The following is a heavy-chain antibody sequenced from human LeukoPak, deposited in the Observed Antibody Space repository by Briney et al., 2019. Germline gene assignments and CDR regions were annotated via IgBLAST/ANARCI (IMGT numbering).Heavy chain of an antibody. Sequence: GASVKVSCKASGDTFSSYAISWVRQAPGQGLEWMGGIIPIFATTDYAQKFQGRVTITADESTSTAYMELSSLKSEDTAVYYCARGRSTLTMSCDYWGQGTLVTVSS. CDR3: ARGRSTLTMSCDY. D-gene: IGHD3-10*02. V-gene: IGHV1-69*13. CDR2: IIPIFATT. CDR1: GDTFSSYA. J-gene: IGHJ4*02.